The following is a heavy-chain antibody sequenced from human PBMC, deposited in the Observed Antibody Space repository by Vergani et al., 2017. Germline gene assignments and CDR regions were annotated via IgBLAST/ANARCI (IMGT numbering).Heavy chain of an antibody. CDR2: IYPGDSET. CDR3: ARQGEYYGSGSYDDSTAFYYFDY. D-gene: IGHD3-10*01. CDR1: GYSFTSYW. J-gene: IGHJ4*02. Sequence: EVQLVQSGAEVKKPGESLKISCKGSGYSFTSYWIGWVRQMPGKGLEWMGIIYPGDSETRYSLSFQGQVTISADQSINTAYQQWSGLNASDTAMYYCARQGEYYGSGSYDDSTAFYYFDYWGQGTLVTVSS. V-gene: IGHV5-51*01.